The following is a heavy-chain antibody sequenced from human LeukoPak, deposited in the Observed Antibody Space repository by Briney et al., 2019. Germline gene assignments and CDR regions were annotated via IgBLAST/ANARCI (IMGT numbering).Heavy chain of an antibody. V-gene: IGHV4-34*01. CDR2: INHSGST. CDR3: AKGHRYGSGWYWSHWFDP. D-gene: IGHD6-19*01. J-gene: IGHJ5*02. CDR1: GGSLSDYY. Sequence: SETLSLTCAVYGGSLSDYYWTWIRQPPGKGLEWIGEINHSGSTNYNPSLKSRVTISVDTSKKQFFLRLSSVTAADTAVYYCAKGHRYGSGWYWSHWFDPWGQGTLVTVSS.